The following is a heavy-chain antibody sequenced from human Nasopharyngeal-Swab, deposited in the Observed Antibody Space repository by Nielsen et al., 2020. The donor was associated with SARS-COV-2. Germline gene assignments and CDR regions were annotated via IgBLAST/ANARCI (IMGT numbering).Heavy chain of an antibody. Sequence: GGSLRLSCVASGFTVSSNYMSWVRQAPGKGLEWVSVIYSGGSTYYADSVKGRFTISRDNSKNTLYLQMNSLRAEDTAVYYCARMGGYSYGWRAYYYYGMDVWGQGTTVTVSS. CDR1: GFTVSSNY. J-gene: IGHJ6*02. CDR2: IYSGGST. D-gene: IGHD5-18*01. V-gene: IGHV3-53*01. CDR3: ARMGGYSYGWRAYYYYGMDV.